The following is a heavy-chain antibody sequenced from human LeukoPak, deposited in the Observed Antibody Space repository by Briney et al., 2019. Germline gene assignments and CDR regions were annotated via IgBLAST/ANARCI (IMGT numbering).Heavy chain of an antibody. Sequence: GGSLRLSCAASGFTFSSYSMNWVRQAPGKGLEWVSYISSSSSTIYYADSVKGRFTISRDNAKNSLYLQMNSLRAEDTAVYYCARGRTMVRGVSPPKYYFDYWGQGTLVTVSS. V-gene: IGHV3-48*04. CDR3: ARGRTMVRGVSPPKYYFDY. CDR1: GFTFSSYS. CDR2: ISSSSSTI. J-gene: IGHJ4*02. D-gene: IGHD3-10*01.